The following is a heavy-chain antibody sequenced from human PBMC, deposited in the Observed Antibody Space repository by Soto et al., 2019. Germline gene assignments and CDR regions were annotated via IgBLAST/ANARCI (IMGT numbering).Heavy chain of an antibody. D-gene: IGHD3-22*01. CDR2: ISYDGSNK. CDR3: AKDSNYYDSSGYYYPRATYYYYGMDV. Sequence: PGGSLRLSCAASGFTFSSYGMHWARQAPGKGLEWVAVISYDGSNKYYADSVKGRFTISRDNSKNTLYLQMNSLRAEDTAVYYCAKDSNYYDSSGYYYPRATYYYYGMDVWGQGTTVTVSS. J-gene: IGHJ6*02. V-gene: IGHV3-30*18. CDR1: GFTFSSYG.